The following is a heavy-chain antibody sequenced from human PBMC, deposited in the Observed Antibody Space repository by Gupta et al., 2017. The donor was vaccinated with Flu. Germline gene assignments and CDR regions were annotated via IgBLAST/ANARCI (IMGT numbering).Heavy chain of an antibody. CDR3: ARAIAAETSH. CDR2: VNQDGSVT. CDR1: GFSLAAYV. J-gene: IGHJ4*02. D-gene: IGHD6-25*01. Sequence: AQLRESGGALVQPGGSRKLSCAGPGFSLAAYVRHWVRRAPAKGLEWVANVNQDGSVTYYVDSVRGRFTISRDNAQGSLFLQMNSLRAEDTAVYYCARAIAAETSHWGQGTPVTVSS. V-gene: IGHV3-7*01.